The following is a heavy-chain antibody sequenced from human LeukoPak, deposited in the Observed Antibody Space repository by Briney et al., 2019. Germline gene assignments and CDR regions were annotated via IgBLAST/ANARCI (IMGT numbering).Heavy chain of an antibody. CDR3: ARDIVVVTATPYY. D-gene: IGHD2-21*02. V-gene: IGHV3-11*04. CDR1: GFTFSDYY. J-gene: IGHJ4*02. CDR2: ISSSGSTI. Sequence: KAGGSLRLSCAASGFTFSDYYMSWIRQAPGKGLEWVSYISSSGSTIYYADSVKGRFTISRDNAKNSLYLQMYSLRAEDTAVYYCARDIVVVTATPYYWGQGTLVTVSS.